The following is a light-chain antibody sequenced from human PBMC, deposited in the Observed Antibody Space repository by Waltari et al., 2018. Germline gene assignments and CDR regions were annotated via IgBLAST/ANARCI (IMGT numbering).Light chain of an antibody. CDR1: QSIASY. CDR2: DAS. Sequence: EIVLTQSPATLSLSPGERATISCRASQSIASYLAWYQQKPGQAPRLLIYDASNRATGIPARFSGSGSATDFTLTISSLESEDFAVYYCQQRSNWPWTFGQGTKVEIK. CDR3: QQRSNWPWT. V-gene: IGKV3-11*01. J-gene: IGKJ1*01.